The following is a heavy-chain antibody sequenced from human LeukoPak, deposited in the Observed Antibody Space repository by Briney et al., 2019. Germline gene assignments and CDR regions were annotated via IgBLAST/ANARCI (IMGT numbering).Heavy chain of an antibody. D-gene: IGHD1-7*01. CDR1: GYSFPTYW. CDR2: IYPGDSDT. J-gene: IGHJ5*02. V-gene: IGHV5-51*01. Sequence: GESLQISCKASGYSFPTYWIGWVRPMPGKGLEWMGIIYPGDSDTRYSPSFQGQVTISADKSISTAYLQWSSLKASDTAMYYCVRHIGRLRTSLNWFDPWGQGTLVTVSS. CDR3: VRHIGRLRTSLNWFDP.